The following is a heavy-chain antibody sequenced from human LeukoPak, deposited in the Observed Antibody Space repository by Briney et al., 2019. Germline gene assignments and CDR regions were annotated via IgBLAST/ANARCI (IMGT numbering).Heavy chain of an antibody. Sequence: SETLSLTCTVSGGSISSYYWSWIRQPPGKGLEWIGYIYYSGSTNYNPSLKSRVTISVDTSKNQFSLKLSSVTAADTAVYYCARGYYDSNGYYWVSFDYWGQGTLVTVSS. J-gene: IGHJ4*02. CDR2: IYYSGST. CDR1: GGSISSYY. CDR3: ARGYYDSNGYYWVSFDY. V-gene: IGHV4-59*01. D-gene: IGHD3-22*01.